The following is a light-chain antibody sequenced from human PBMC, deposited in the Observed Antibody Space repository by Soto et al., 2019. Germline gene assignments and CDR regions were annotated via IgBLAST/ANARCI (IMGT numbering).Light chain of an antibody. Sequence: QSVLTQPPSVSGAPGQRVTISCTGSSSNIGAGYDVHWYQQLPGTAPKLLIYGNSNRPSGVPVRFSGSKSGTSASLAITGLQAEDEADYYCQSYDSSLSGLEVFGTGTKLTVL. V-gene: IGLV1-40*01. CDR2: GNS. CDR1: SSNIGAGYD. CDR3: QSYDSSLSGLEV. J-gene: IGLJ1*01.